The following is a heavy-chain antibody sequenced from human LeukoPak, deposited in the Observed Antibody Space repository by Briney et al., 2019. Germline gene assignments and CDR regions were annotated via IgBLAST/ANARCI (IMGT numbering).Heavy chain of an antibody. D-gene: IGHD3-10*01. V-gene: IGHV4-59*01. CDR1: GGSISSYY. CDR3: ARAWFGELSFDY. J-gene: IGHJ4*02. CDR2: IYYSGST. Sequence: SSETLSLTCTVSGGSISSYYWSWIRQPPGKGLEWIGYIYYSGSTNYNPSLKSRVTISVDTSKNQFSLKLSSVTAADTAVYYCARAWFGELSFDYWGQGTLVTVSS.